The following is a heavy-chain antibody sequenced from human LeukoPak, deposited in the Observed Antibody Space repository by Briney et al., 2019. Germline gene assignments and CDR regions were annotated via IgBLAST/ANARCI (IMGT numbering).Heavy chain of an antibody. CDR1: GFTVSSNY. D-gene: IGHD4/OR15-4a*01. V-gene: IGHV3-53*01. Sequence: GGSLRLACAASGFTVSSNYMSWVRQAPGKGLEWVSVIYSGGSTYYADSVEGRFTISRDNSKNTLYLQMNSLRAEDTAVYYCARRANDAFDIWGQGTMVTVSS. J-gene: IGHJ3*02. CDR2: IYSGGST. CDR3: ARRANDAFDI.